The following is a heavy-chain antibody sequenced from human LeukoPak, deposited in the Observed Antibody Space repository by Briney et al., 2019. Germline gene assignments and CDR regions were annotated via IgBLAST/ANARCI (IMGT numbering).Heavy chain of an antibody. Sequence: GGSLRLSCAAPGFTFSNVFMSSVRQAPGKGLEWIGRIKSKDDSCTVDYAAPVKDRFTISRDDSKNTVDLQMNSLNIEDTGVYYCTTKVIGPPDYWGQGTLVTVSS. D-gene: IGHD2-21*01. CDR2: IKSKDDSCTV. CDR1: GFTFSNVF. CDR3: TTKVIGPPDY. V-gene: IGHV3-15*01. J-gene: IGHJ4*02.